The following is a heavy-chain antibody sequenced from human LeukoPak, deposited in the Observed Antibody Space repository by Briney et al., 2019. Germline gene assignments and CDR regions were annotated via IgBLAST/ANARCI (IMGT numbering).Heavy chain of an antibody. CDR3: ARPGGYDFWSGYYPNWFDP. Sequence: PSETLSLTCTVSGGSLSSSSYYWGWIRQPPGKGLEWIGSIYYSGSTYYNPSLKSRVTISVDTSKNQFSLKLSSVTAADTAVYYCARPGGYDFWSGYYPNWFDPWGQGTLVTVSS. CDR2: IYYSGST. J-gene: IGHJ5*02. D-gene: IGHD3-3*01. V-gene: IGHV4-39*01. CDR1: GGSLSSSSYY.